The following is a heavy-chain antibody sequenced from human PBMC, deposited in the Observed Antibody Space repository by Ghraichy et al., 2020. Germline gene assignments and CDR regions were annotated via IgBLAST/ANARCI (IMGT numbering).Heavy chain of an antibody. Sequence: GSLRLSCAASGFTFSSYAMSWVRQAPGKGLEWVSAISGSGGSTYYADSVKGRFTISRDNSKNTLYLQMNSLRAEDTAVYYCAKDRRVYCSSTSCYSDPWGQGTLVTVSS. CDR2: ISGSGGST. V-gene: IGHV3-23*01. CDR3: AKDRRVYCSSTSCYSDP. D-gene: IGHD2-2*01. CDR1: GFTFSSYA. J-gene: IGHJ5*02.